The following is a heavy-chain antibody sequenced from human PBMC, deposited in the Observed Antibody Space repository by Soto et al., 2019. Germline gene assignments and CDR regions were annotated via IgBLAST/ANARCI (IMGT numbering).Heavy chain of an antibody. CDR1: GGSISSSSYY. J-gene: IGHJ5*02. CDR3: ARRGGGSSWYGTNWFDP. V-gene: IGHV4-39*01. D-gene: IGHD6-13*01. Sequence: QLQLQESGPGLVKPSETLSLTCTVSGGSISSSSYYWGWIRQPPGKGLEWIGSIYYSGSTYYNPSLKSRVTISVDTSNNQFALKPSSVDAADTAVYYCARRGGGSSWYGTNWFDPWGQGTLVTVSS. CDR2: IYYSGST.